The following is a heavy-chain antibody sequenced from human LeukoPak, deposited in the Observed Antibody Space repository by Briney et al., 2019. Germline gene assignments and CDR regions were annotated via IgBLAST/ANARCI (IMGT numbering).Heavy chain of an antibody. CDR1: GGSFSGYY. D-gene: IGHD4-17*01. V-gene: IGHV4-34*01. CDR3: ARGPNYGDYVGAIYFDY. Sequence: SETLSLTCAVYGGSFSGYYWSWIRQPPGKGLKWIGEINHSGSTNYNPSLKSRVTISVDTSKNQFSLKLSSVTAADTAVYYCARGPNYGDYVGAIYFDYWGQGTLVTVSS. CDR2: INHSGST. J-gene: IGHJ4*02.